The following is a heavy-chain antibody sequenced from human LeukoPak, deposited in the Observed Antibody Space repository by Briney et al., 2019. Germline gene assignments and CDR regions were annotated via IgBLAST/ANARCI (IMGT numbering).Heavy chain of an antibody. Sequence: PGGSLRLSCAASGFTFSSYGMHWVRQAPGKGLEWVAVISYDGSNKYYADSVKGRFTISRDNSKNTLYLQMNSLRAEDTAVYYCARAPLISGYAFDIWGQGTMVTVSS. D-gene: IGHD1-20*01. J-gene: IGHJ3*02. CDR2: ISYDGSNK. CDR1: GFTFSSYG. V-gene: IGHV3-30*03. CDR3: ARAPLISGYAFDI.